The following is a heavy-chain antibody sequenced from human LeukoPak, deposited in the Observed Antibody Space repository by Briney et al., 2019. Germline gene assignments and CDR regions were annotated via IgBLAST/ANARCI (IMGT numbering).Heavy chain of an antibody. V-gene: IGHV3-21*01. D-gene: IGHD6-19*01. J-gene: IGHJ4*02. CDR3: ARDNSPKYSSGWYDYGY. CDR2: LSSAGVTA. CDR1: GFTFSRHG. Sequence: PGGSLRLSCAASGFTFSRHGMSWVRRAPGKGLEWVASLSSAGVTAYYADSVKGRFTISRDNAKNSLYLQMNSLRAEDTAVYYCARDNSPKYSSGWYDYGYWGQGTLVTVSS.